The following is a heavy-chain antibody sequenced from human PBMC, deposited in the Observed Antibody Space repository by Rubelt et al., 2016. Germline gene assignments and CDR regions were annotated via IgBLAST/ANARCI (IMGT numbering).Heavy chain of an antibody. CDR2: IYSGGST. J-gene: IGHJ4*02. CDR3: AREGTGEAYFDY. Sequence: MHWVRQAPGKGLEWVSVIYSGGSTYYADSVKGRFTISRDNSKNTLYLQMNSLRAEDTAVYYCAREGTGEAYFDYWGQGTLVTVSS. V-gene: IGHV3-53*01. D-gene: IGHD7-27*01.